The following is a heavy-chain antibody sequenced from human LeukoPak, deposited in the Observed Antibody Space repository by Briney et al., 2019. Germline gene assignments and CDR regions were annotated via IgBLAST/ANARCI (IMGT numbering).Heavy chain of an antibody. V-gene: IGHV4-59*08. CDR3: ARRFDTSGWVDY. J-gene: IGHJ4*02. CDR1: GGSISSYY. D-gene: IGHD6-19*01. Sequence: SGTLSLTCTVSGGSISSYYWSWIRQPPGKGLEWIGYIYYSGSTNYNPSLKSRVTISIDTSKNQFSLKLSSVTAADTAVYYCARRFDTSGWVDYWGQGTLVTVSS. CDR2: IYYSGST.